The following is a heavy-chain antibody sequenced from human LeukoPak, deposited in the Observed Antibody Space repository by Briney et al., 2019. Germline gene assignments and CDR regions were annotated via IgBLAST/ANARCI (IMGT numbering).Heavy chain of an antibody. CDR2: INHSGST. D-gene: IGHD6-6*01. V-gene: IGHV4-34*01. J-gene: IGHJ4*02. CDR1: GGSFSGYY. CDR3: AILEYSSSAFDY. Sequence: PSETLSLTCAVYGGSFSGYYWSWIRQPPGKGLEWIGEINHSGSTNYNPSLKSRVTISVDTSKNQFSLKLSSVTAADTAVYYCAILEYSSSAFDYWGQGTLVTVSS.